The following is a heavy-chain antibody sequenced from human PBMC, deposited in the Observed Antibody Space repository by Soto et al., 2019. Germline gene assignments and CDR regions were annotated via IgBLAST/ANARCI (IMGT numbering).Heavy chain of an antibody. D-gene: IGHD3-22*01. CDR2: IYSGGST. J-gene: IGHJ3*02. CDR3: ARGGTYYYDSSGYYDAFDI. CDR1: GFTVSSYY. V-gene: IGHV3-53*02. Sequence: EVQLVETGGGLIQPGGSLRLSCAASGFTVSSYYMSWVRQAPGKGLEWVSVIYSGGSTYYADSVKGRFTISRDNSKNTLYLQMNSLRAEDTAVYYCARGGTYYYDSSGYYDAFDIWGQGTMVTVSS.